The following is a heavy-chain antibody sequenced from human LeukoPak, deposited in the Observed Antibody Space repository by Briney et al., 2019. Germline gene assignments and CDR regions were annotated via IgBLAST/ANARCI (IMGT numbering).Heavy chain of an antibody. D-gene: IGHD2-15*01. Sequence: SETLSLTCTVSGGSISSSSYYWGWIRQPPGKGLEWIGSIYYSGSTYYNPSLKSRVTISVATSKNQFSLKLSSVTAADTAVYYCARGCSGGSCYPFDYWGQGTLVTVSS. J-gene: IGHJ4*02. V-gene: IGHV4-39*01. CDR1: GGSISSSSYY. CDR3: ARGCSGGSCYPFDY. CDR2: IYYSGST.